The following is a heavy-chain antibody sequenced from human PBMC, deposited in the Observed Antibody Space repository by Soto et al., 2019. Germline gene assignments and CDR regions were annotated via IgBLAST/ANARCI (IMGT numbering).Heavy chain of an antibody. V-gene: IGHV2-26*01. CDR3: ASADTASGDWFGP. CDR2: IFSNDEK. J-gene: IGHJ5*02. CDR1: AFSLSNAALG. D-gene: IGHD5-18*01. Sequence: QVTVKESGPVLVKPTETLTLTCTVSAFSLSNAALGVSWIRQPPGKALEWLAHIFSNDEKSYSTSLKSRLAISEDTAKSQVVLTRTNVDPVDTATECCASADTASGDWFGPWGQGTLVTVSS.